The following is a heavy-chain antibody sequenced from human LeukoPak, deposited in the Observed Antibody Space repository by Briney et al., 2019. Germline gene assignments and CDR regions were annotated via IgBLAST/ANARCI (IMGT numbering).Heavy chain of an antibody. CDR1: GFTFDDYG. CDR2: INWNGGST. CDR3: ARDSHYGDYVGHFDY. D-gene: IGHD4-17*01. Sequence: GGSLRLSCAASGFTFDDYGMSWVRQAPGKGLEWVSGINWNGGSTGYADSVKGRFTISRDNAKNSLYLQMNSLRAEDTALYYCARDSHYGDYVGHFDYWGQGTLVTVSS. J-gene: IGHJ4*02. V-gene: IGHV3-20*04.